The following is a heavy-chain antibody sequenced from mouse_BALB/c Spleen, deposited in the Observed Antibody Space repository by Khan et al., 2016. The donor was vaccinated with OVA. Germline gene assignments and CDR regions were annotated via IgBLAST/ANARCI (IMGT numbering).Heavy chain of an antibody. CDR3: ARVYGGDFDY. CDR1: GYSITTDYA. V-gene: IGHV3-2*02. Sequence: VQLQQSGPGLVKPSQSLSLTCTVTGYSITTDYAWNWIRQFPGNKLEWMGYISYSGNTKYNPSLKSRISITRDTSKNQFFLQLKSVTTEDTARYYCARVYGGDFDYWGQGTTLTVSS. CDR2: ISYSGNT. D-gene: IGHD1-1*01. J-gene: IGHJ2*01.